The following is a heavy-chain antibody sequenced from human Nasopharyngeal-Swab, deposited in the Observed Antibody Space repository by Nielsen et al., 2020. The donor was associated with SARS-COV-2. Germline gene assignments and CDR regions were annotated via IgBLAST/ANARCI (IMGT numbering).Heavy chain of an antibody. CDR1: GFTFRNHG. J-gene: IGHJ4*02. D-gene: IGHD3-22*01. V-gene: IGHV3-30*03. CDR2: ISSGGRTQ. Sequence: GESLKISCAASGFTFRNHGMHWVRQAPGKGLEWVAIISSGGRTQVYADSVEGRFTISRDDPENTLYLQMNSLRPEDTAVYYCARGNYYDSSGLDYWGQGTLVTVSS. CDR3: ARGNYYDSSGLDY.